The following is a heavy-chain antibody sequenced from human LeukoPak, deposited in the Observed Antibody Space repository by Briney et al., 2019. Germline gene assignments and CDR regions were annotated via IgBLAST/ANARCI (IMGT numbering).Heavy chain of an antibody. CDR1: GFTFSSYS. Sequence: GGSPRLSCAASGFTFSSYSMNWVRQAPGKGLEWVSSISSSSSYIYYADSVKGRFTISRDNAKNSLYLQMNSLRAEDTAVYYCASGVARTVDYWGQGTLVTVSS. V-gene: IGHV3-21*01. CDR3: ASGVARTVDY. CDR2: ISSSSSYI. D-gene: IGHD3-3*01. J-gene: IGHJ4*02.